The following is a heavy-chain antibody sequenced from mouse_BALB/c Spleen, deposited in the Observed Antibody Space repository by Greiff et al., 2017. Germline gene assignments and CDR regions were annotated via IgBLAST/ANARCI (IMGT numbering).Heavy chain of an antibody. CDR2: ISNGGGST. CDR1: GFTFSSYT. Sequence: EVMLVESGGGLVQPGGSLKLSCAASGFTFSSYTMSWVRQTPEKRLEWVAYISNGGGSTYYPDTVKGRFAISRDNAKNTLYLQMSSLKSEDTAMYYCARRETLAWFAYWGQGTLVTVSA. J-gene: IGHJ3*01. V-gene: IGHV5-12-2*01. CDR3: ARRETLAWFAY.